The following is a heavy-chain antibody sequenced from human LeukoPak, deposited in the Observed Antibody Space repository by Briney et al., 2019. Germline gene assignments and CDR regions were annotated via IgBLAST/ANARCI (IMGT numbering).Heavy chain of an antibody. CDR3: ARQLLSLDY. V-gene: IGHV3-48*01. CDR1: GTTFRSYS. CDR2: ISSSSSTI. D-gene: IGHD2-2*01. Sequence: PGSFRRLSVPAAGTTFRSYSMNGAPQSPGKGRQRVSYISSSSSTIYYADSVKGRFTISRDNAKNSLYLQMNSLRAEDTAVYYCARQLLSLDYWGQXTLVTVSS. J-gene: IGHJ4*02.